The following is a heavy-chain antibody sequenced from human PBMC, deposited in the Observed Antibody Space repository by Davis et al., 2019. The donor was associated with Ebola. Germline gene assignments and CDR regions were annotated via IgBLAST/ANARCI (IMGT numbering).Heavy chain of an antibody. Sequence: ASVKVSCKASGYTFTSYAMNWVRQAPGQGLEWMGWINTDAGNPTYAQDFTGRFVFSLDTSVSTAYLQISSLKAEDTAVYYCARADTAMVRTYYYYGMDVWGQGTTVTVSS. D-gene: IGHD5-18*01. CDR3: ARADTAMVRTYYYYGMDV. CDR1: GYTFTSYA. V-gene: IGHV7-4-1*02. J-gene: IGHJ6*02. CDR2: INTDAGNP.